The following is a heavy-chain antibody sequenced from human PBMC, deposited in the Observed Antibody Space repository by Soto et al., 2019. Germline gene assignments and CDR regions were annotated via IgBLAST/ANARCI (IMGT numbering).Heavy chain of an antibody. CDR1: GYTFTSYA. V-gene: IGHV1-3*01. CDR3: ASSMVRGVIGYYYAMDV. Sequence: ASVKVSCKASGYTFTSYAMHWVRQAPGQRLEWMGWINAGNGNTKYSQKFQGRVTITRDTSANIAYMELSSLRSEDTAVYYCASSMVRGVIGYYYAMDVWGQGTTVTVSS. D-gene: IGHD3-10*01. J-gene: IGHJ6*02. CDR2: INAGNGNT.